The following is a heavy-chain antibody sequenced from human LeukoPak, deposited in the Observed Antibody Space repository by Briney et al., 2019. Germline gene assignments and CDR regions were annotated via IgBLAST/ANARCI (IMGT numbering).Heavy chain of an antibody. CDR3: ATGVGATSEVSFDY. J-gene: IGHJ4*02. CDR2: FDPEDGET. CDR1: GYTLAELS. D-gene: IGHD1-26*01. V-gene: IGHV1-24*01. Sequence: ASVKVSCKVSGYTLAELSMHWVRQAPGKGLEWMGGFDPEDGETIYAQKFQGRVTMTEDTSTDTTYMELSSLRSEDTAVYYCATGVGATSEVSFDYWGQGTLVTVSS.